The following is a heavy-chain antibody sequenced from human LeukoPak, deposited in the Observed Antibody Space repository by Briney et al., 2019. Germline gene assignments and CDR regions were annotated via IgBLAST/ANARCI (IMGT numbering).Heavy chain of an antibody. CDR3: AKRGDSSGYSEDFDY. Sequence: GGSLRLSCAASGFTFSSYEMNWVRQAPGKGLEWVSYISSSGSTIYYADSVKGRFTISRDNSKNALYLQMNSLRAEDTAVYYCAKRGDSSGYSEDFDYWGQGTLVTVSS. CDR2: ISSSGSTI. J-gene: IGHJ4*02. V-gene: IGHV3-48*03. D-gene: IGHD3-22*01. CDR1: GFTFSSYE.